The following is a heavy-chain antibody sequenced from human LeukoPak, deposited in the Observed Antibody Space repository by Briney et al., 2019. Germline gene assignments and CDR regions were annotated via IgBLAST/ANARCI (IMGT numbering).Heavy chain of an antibody. D-gene: IGHD6-13*01. CDR3: ARDRDSSSWSYYYYYMDV. V-gene: IGHV4-4*07. CDR1: GGSISSYY. J-gene: IGHJ6*03. CDR2: IYTSGST. Sequence: SETLSLTCTVSGGSISSYYWSWIRQPAGKGLEWIGRIYTSGSTNYNPSLKSRVTMSVDTSKNQFSLKLSSVTAADTAVYYCARDRDSSSWSYYYYYMDVWGKGTTVTVSS.